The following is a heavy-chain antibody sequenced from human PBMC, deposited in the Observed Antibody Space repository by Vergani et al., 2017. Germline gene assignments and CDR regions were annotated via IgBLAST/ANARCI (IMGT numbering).Heavy chain of an antibody. J-gene: IGHJ4*02. CDR1: GFTFSSYG. D-gene: IGHD3-3*01. CDR2: IRYDGSNK. Sequence: QVQLVESGGGVVQPGGSLRLSCAASGFTFSSYGMHWVRQAPGKGLEWVAFIRYDGSNKYYADSVKGRFTISRDNSKNTLYLQMNSLRAEDTAVYYCARDPTIDLWSGYYNPALDYWGQGTLVTVSS. V-gene: IGHV3-30*02. CDR3: ARDPTIDLWSGYYNPALDY.